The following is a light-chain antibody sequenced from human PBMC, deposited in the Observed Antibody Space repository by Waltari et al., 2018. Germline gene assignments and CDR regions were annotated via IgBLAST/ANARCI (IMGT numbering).Light chain of an antibody. CDR1: TSHIGAGHD. CDR2: GNH. CDR3: QSFENMLSGGVV. J-gene: IGLJ2*01. V-gene: IGLV1-40*01. Sequence: QSVLTQPPSVSGTPGQRVTLSCRRSTSHIGAGHDVHWYQHLPGTAPKLPIYGNHNRPAGVPDRVSGSKSGPSACLAVTGSQADEGADYFCQSFENMLSGGVVYGGGTKLAVL.